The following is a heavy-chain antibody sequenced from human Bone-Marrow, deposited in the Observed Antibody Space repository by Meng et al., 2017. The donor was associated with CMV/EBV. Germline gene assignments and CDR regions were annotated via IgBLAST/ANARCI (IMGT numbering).Heavy chain of an antibody. V-gene: IGHV3-48*03. CDR1: GFTFSSYE. CDR3: ARSRVGSAAIPGDY. J-gene: IGHJ4*02. CDR2: ISTSGSTI. D-gene: IGHD2-2*02. Sequence: GESLKISCAASGFTFSSYEMNWVRQAPGKGLEWVSYISTSGSTIYYADSVKGRFTISRDNPKNSLSLQMNSLRAEDTAVYYCARSRVGSAAIPGDYWGQRTLVTVSS.